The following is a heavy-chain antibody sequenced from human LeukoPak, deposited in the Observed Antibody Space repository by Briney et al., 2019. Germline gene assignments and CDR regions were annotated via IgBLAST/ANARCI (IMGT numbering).Heavy chain of an antibody. CDR1: GGSISSRPYY. V-gene: IGHV4-39*07. CDR3: ARDFSSSSTVYYYYYMDV. CDR2: ISYSGTT. Sequence: PSETLSLTCTVSGGSISSRPYYWGWVRQSPGTGLEWIGTISYSGTTYYSPSLKSRVTISLDTSKNQFSLKLSSVTAADTAIYYCARDFSSSSTVYYYYYMDVWGKGTTVTVSS. D-gene: IGHD6-6*01. J-gene: IGHJ6*03.